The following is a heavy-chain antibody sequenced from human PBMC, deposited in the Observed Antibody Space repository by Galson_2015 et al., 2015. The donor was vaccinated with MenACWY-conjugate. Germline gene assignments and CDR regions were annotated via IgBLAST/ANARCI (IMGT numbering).Heavy chain of an antibody. CDR3: ARGVVAATHDY. CDR2: IYYSGST. CDR1: GGSISSYY. D-gene: IGHD2-15*01. J-gene: IGHJ4*02. V-gene: IGHV4-59*01. Sequence: ETLSLTCTVSGGSISSYYWSWIRQPPGKGLEWIGYIYYSGSTNYNPSLKSRVTISVDTSKNQFFLKLSSVTAADTAVYYCARGVVAATHDYWGQGTLVTVSS.